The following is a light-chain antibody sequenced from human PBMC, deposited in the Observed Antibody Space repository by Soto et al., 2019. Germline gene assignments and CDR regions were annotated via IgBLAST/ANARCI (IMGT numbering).Light chain of an antibody. CDR3: QQYNGYPLT. J-gene: IGKJ4*01. CDR2: HAS. CDR1: QRIFSW. Sequence: DIQMTQSPSTLAASIGDRVNITCRASQRIFSWLAWYQQKPGRAPKLLIYHASRLSSGLPSRFSGRASGTDFTLTISGLQAGDFPSYYCQQYNGYPLTFGGGTTVHI. V-gene: IGKV1-5*03.